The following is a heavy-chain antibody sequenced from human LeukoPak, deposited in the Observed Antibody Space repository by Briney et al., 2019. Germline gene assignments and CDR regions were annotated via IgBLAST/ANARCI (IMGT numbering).Heavy chain of an antibody. CDR2: IYYSGST. CDR1: GGSISSGDYY. V-gene: IGHV4-30-4*01. J-gene: IGHJ3*02. Sequence: PSETLSLTCTVSGGSISSGDYYWSWIRQPPGKGLEWIGYIYYSGSTYYNPSLKSRVTISVDTSKNQFSPKLSSVTAADTAVYYCASSHDYGDYGGAFDIWGQGTMVTVSS. D-gene: IGHD4-17*01. CDR3: ASSHDYGDYGGAFDI.